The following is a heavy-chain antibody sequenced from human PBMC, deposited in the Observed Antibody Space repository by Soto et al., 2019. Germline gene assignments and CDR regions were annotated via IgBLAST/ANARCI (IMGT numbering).Heavy chain of an antibody. CDR3: ARWEQPLFDY. J-gene: IGHJ4*02. V-gene: IGHV3-30-3*01. CDR1: GFTVSAYT. Sequence: QVQLVESGGGVVQRGRSLRLSCAASGFTVSAYTMHWVRQAPGKGLEWVAVISSDGNNKYYTDSVKGRFTISRDTSTNTLYLQMNSLRAEDTAVYYCARWEQPLFDYWGQGTLVTVSS. CDR2: ISSDGNNK. D-gene: IGHD1-26*01.